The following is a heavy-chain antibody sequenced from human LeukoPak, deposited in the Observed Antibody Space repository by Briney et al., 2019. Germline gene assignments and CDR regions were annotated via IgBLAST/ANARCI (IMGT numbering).Heavy chain of an antibody. CDR3: AKGLLTYYYYGMDV. CDR2: ISGSGGST. J-gene: IGHJ6*02. Sequence: HPGGSLRLSCAASGFTFSSYAMSWVRQAPGKGLEWVSAISGSGGSTYYADSVKGRSTISRDNFKNTLYLQMNSLRAEDTAVYYCAKGLLTYYYYGMDVWGQGTTVTVSS. CDR1: GFTFSSYA. V-gene: IGHV3-23*01.